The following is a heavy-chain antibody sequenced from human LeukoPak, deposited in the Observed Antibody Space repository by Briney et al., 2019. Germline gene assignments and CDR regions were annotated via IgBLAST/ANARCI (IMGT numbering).Heavy chain of an antibody. D-gene: IGHD2-15*01. Sequence: SETLSLTCTVSGGSISNSIYYWGWIRQPPGKGLEWIGYIYYSGSTNYNPSLKSRVTISVDTSKNQFSLKLSSVTAADTAVYYCARALYCSGGSCGAFDIWGQGTMVTVSS. CDR2: IYYSGST. CDR3: ARALYCSGGSCGAFDI. CDR1: GGSISNSIYY. V-gene: IGHV4-61*05. J-gene: IGHJ3*02.